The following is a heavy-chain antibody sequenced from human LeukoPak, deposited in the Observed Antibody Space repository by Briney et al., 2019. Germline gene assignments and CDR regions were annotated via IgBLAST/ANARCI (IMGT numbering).Heavy chain of an antibody. V-gene: IGHV5-10-1*01. J-gene: IGHJ3*02. CDR2: IDPSDSYT. Sequence: PGESLKISCKDSGYSFTSYWISWVRQMPGTGLEWMGRIDPSDSYTNYSPSFQGHVTISADKSISTAYLQWSSLKASDTAMYYCARHRGGDYGLDAFDIWGQGTMVTVSS. D-gene: IGHD4-17*01. CDR1: GYSFTSYW. CDR3: ARHRGGDYGLDAFDI.